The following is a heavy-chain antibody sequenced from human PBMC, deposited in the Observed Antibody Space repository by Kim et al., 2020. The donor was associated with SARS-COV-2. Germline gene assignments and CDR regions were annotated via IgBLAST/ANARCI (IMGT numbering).Heavy chain of an antibody. CDR1: GGSISSYY. V-gene: IGHV4-59*01. Sequence: SETLSLTCTVSGGSISSYYWSWIRQPPGKGLEWIGYIYYSGSTNYNPSLKSRVTISVDTSKNQFSLKLSSVTAADTAVYYCARDRYSSSWYPKPYYYYYGMDIWKKGTTVTVSS. CDR3: ARDRYSSSWYPKPYYYYYGMDI. D-gene: IGHD6-13*01. CDR2: IYYSGST. J-gene: IGHJ6*01.